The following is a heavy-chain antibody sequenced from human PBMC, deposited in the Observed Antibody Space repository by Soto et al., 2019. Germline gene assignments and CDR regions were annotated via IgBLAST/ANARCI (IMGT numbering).Heavy chain of an antibody. J-gene: IGHJ4*02. CDR1: GGSISSSSYY. Sequence: ETLSLTCTVSGGSISSSSYYWGWIRQPPGKGLVWVSRINVDGSVTDDADSVRGRFTISRDNAKNTLYLQMNNLRVEDTAVYYCLAYYEDTSGLSDFWGQGTLVTVSS. CDR3: LAYYEDTSGLSDF. CDR2: INVDGSVT. V-gene: IGHV3-74*01. D-gene: IGHD3-3*01.